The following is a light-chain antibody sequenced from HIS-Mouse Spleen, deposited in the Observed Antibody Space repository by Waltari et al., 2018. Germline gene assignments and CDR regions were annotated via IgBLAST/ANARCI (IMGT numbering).Light chain of an antibody. J-gene: IGLJ2*01. CDR3: YSTDSSGNHRV. CDR1: ALPKNY. CDR2: EDS. V-gene: IGLV3-10*01. Sequence: SYELTQPPSVSVSPGQPARITCPGDALPKNYAYWDHQKAGQAPVLVIYEDSKRPSGIPGRFSGSSSGTMATLTISGAQVEDEADYYCYSTDSSGNHRVFGGGTKLTVL.